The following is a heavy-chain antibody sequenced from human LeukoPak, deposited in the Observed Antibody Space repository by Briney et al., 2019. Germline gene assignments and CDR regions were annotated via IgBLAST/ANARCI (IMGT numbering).Heavy chain of an antibody. Sequence: SETLSLTCAVYGGSFSGYYWSWIRQPPGKGLEWIGEINHSGSTNYNPSLKSRVTISVDTSENQFSLKLSSVTAADTAVYYCARVHADRGFDPWGQGTLVTVS. CDR3: ARVHADRGFDP. D-gene: IGHD1-14*01. CDR1: GGSFSGYY. V-gene: IGHV4-34*01. J-gene: IGHJ5*02. CDR2: INHSGST.